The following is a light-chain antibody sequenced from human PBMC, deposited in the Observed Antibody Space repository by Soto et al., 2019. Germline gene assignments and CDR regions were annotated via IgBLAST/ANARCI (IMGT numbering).Light chain of an antibody. CDR3: CSSEGAYRYG. Sequence: QSALTQPRSVSGSPGQSITISCTGSTSDVGAYSFASWYQQHPGAAPKLLLHDVNKRPPGVPDRFSASKSGNTASLTISGIQAEDEADYFCCSSEGAYRYGFGSGNKVTVL. J-gene: IGLJ1*01. V-gene: IGLV2-11*01. CDR1: TSDVGAYSF. CDR2: DVN.